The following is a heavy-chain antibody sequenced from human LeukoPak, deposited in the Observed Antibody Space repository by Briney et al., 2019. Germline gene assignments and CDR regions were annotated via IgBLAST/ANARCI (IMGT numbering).Heavy chain of an antibody. CDR1: GGSISSSSYY. Sequence: SETLSLTCTVSGGSISSSSYYWGWIRQPPGKGLEWIGSIYYSGSTYYNPSLKSRVTISVDTSKNQFSLKLSSVTAADTAVYYCARHSRGFYYFDYWGQGTLVTVSS. CDR2: IYYSGST. V-gene: IGHV4-39*01. CDR3: ARHSRGFYYFDY. J-gene: IGHJ4*02.